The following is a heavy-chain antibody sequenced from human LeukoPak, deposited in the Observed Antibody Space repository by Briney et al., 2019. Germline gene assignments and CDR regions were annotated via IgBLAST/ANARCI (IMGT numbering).Heavy chain of an antibody. J-gene: IGHJ4*02. D-gene: IGHD4-17*01. V-gene: IGHV3-21*01. CDR3: ARGGLYGDYLDY. CDR2: ISSTSYI. Sequence: GGSLRLSCAASGFTFSTYSMIWVRQAPGKGLEWVSFISSTSYIYNADSVKGRFTISRDNAKNSLYLQMSSLRVEDTAVYYCARGGLYGDYLDYWGQGTLVTVSS. CDR1: GFTFSTYS.